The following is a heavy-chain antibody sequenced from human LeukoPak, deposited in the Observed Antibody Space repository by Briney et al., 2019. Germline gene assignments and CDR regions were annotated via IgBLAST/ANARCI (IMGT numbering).Heavy chain of an antibody. J-gene: IGHJ4*02. CDR1: GFTFSSYA. D-gene: IGHD3-10*01. CDR2: ISSNGGST. Sequence: PGGSLRLSCAASGFTFSSYAMHWVRQAPGKGLEYVSAISSNGGSTYYANSVKGRFTISRDNSKNTLYLQMGSLRAEDMAVYYCAREGTRITMVRGVINTYSLFDYWGQGTLVTVSS. V-gene: IGHV3-64*01. CDR3: AREGTRITMVRGVINTYSLFDY.